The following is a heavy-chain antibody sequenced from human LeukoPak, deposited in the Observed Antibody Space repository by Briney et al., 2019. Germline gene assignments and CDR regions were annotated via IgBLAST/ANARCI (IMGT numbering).Heavy chain of an antibody. V-gene: IGHV4-34*01. CDR3: ARAYYGDYSNYYHYYGMDV. J-gene: IGHJ6*02. CDR2: INHSGST. CDR1: GGPFSGYY. Sequence: PSETLSLTCAVYGGPFSGYYWSWIRQPPGKGLEWIGEINHSGSTNYNPSLKSRVTISVDTSKNQFSLKLSSVTAADTAVYYCARAYYGDYSNYYHYYGMDVWGQGTTVTVSS. D-gene: IGHD4-17*01.